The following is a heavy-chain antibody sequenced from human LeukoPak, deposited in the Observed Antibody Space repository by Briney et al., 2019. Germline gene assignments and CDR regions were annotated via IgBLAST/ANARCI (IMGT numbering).Heavy chain of an antibody. CDR1: GFTFSSYG. J-gene: IGHJ4*02. D-gene: IGHD6-19*01. CDR3: AKTRSYSSGWYVLDY. CDR2: ISYDGSNK. Sequence: GGSLRLSCAAPGFTFSSYGMHWVRQAPGKGLEWVAVISYDGSNKYYADSVKGRFTISRDNSKNTLYLQMNSLRAEDTAVYYCAKTRSYSSGWYVLDYWGQGTLVTVSS. V-gene: IGHV3-30*18.